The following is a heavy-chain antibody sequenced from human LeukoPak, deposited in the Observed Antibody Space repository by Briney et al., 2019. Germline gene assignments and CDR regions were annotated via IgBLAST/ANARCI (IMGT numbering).Heavy chain of an antibody. CDR2: INPNSGGT. CDR1: GYTFTGYY. CDR3: ARDTKERYYYYYMDV. D-gene: IGHD3-3*01. V-gene: IGHV1-2*02. J-gene: IGHJ6*03. Sequence: ASVKVSCKASGYTFTGYYMHWVRQAPRQGLEWMGWINPNSGGTNYAQKFQGRVTMTRDTSISTAYMELSRLRSDDTAVYYCARDTKERYYYYYMDVWGKGTTVTVSS.